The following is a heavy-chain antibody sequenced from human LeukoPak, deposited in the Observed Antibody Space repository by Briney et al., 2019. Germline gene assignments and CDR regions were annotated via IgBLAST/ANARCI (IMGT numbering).Heavy chain of an antibody. CDR1: GFTFSSYG. J-gene: IGHJ5*02. Sequence: GGSLRLSCAASGFTFSSYGMHWVRQAPGKGLEWVAVISYDGSNKYYADSVKGRFTISRDNSKNTLYLQMNSLRAEDTAVYYCARASRRSPTTLLPPWGQGTLVTVSS. CDR2: ISYDGSNK. D-gene: IGHD2-15*01. CDR3: ARASRRSPTTLLPP. V-gene: IGHV3-30*03.